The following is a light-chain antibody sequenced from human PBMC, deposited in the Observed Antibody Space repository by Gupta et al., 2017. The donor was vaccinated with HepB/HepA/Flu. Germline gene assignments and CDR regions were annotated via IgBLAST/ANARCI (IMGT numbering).Light chain of an antibody. V-gene: IGLV1-51*02. CDR1: NSNIGRNF. CDR2: ETN. Sequence: QSVLTQPPSVSAAPGQKVTISCSGSNSNIGRNFVSWFQQLPGTAPKLLIYETNNRPSGIPDRFSGSKSGTSATLGIAGLQTGDEADYYCAAWDSTLTAWVFGGGTKLTVL. J-gene: IGLJ3*02. CDR3: AAWDSTLTAWV.